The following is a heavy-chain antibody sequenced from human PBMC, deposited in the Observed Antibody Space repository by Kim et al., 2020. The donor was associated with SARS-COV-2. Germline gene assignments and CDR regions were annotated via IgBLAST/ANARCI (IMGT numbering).Heavy chain of an antibody. J-gene: IGHJ2*01. D-gene: IGHD3-16*02. CDR2: IYYNGST. CDR3: ARTDYVWGNYPP. Sequence: SETLSLTCTVSGGSISSSSYYWGWIRQPPGKGLEWIGSIYYNGSTYYNPSLKSRVTISGDTSKNQFSLNLSSVTAADTAVYYCARTDYVWGNYPPWGRGTLASVSS. V-gene: IGHV4-39*01. CDR1: GGSISSSSYY.